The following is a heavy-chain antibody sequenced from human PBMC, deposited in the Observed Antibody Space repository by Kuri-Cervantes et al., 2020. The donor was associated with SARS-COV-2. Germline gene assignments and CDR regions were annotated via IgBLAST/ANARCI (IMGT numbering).Heavy chain of an antibody. Sequence: GGSLRPSCAASGFTFSSYAMSWVRQAPGKGLEWVSVIYSGGSSTYYADSVKGRFTISRDNSKNTLYLQMTSLRAEDTAVYYCAKDGDPDYWGQGTLVTVSS. V-gene: IGHV3-23*03. CDR3: AKDGDPDY. CDR2: IYSGGSST. J-gene: IGHJ4*02. D-gene: IGHD2-21*01. CDR1: GFTFSSYA.